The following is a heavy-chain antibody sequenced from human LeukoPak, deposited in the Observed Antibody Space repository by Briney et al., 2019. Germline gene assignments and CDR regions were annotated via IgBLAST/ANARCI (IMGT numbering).Heavy chain of an antibody. CDR1: GGSISSGGYS. D-gene: IGHD3-22*01. V-gene: IGHV4-30-2*01. J-gene: IGHJ3*02. Sequence: SETLSLTCAVSGGSISSGGYSWSWIRQPPGKGLEWIGYIYHSGSTYYNPSLKSRVTISVDTSKNQFSLKLSSVTAADTAVYYCARGGYDSSGYTYAFDIWGQGTMVTVSS. CDR2: IYHSGST. CDR3: ARGGYDSSGYTYAFDI.